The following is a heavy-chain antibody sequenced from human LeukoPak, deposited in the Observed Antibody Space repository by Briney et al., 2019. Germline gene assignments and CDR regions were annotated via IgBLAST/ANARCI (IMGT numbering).Heavy chain of an antibody. Sequence: GGSLRLSCAASGFTVSSNYMSWVRQAPGKGLEWVSVIYSGGSTYYADSVKGRFTISRDNSKSTLYLQMNSLRAEDTAVYYCARGCGYSGYDCFDYWGQGTLVTVSS. V-gene: IGHV3-53*01. J-gene: IGHJ4*02. CDR3: ARGCGYSGYDCFDY. CDR1: GFTVSSNY. D-gene: IGHD5-12*01. CDR2: IYSGGST.